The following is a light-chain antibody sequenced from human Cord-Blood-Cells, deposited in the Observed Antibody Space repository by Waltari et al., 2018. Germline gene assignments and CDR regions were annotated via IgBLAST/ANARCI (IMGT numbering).Light chain of an antibody. V-gene: IGKV1-5*01. CDR3: QQYNSYSRGYT. J-gene: IGKJ2*01. CDR2: DAS. Sequence: DIQMTQSPSTLSASVGDRVTITCRASQSISSWLAWYQQKPGKAPKLLIYDASSLESVVPSRFSGSGSGTEFTLTISSLQPDDFATYCQQYNSYSRGYTFGQGTKLEIK. CDR1: QSISSW.